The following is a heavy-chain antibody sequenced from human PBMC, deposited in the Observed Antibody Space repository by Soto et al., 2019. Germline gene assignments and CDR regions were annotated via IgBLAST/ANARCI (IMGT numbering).Heavy chain of an antibody. CDR2: ISSDGSKT. D-gene: IGHD6-19*01. J-gene: IGHJ4*02. CDR1: GFTFRTCG. Sequence: VQLLESGGGLVQPGGSLRLSCAASGFTFRTCGMNWVRQAPGKGPEWVAIISSDGSKTHYADSVKGRFTIYRDISRSALYLQMNSLVVEHTAVYYCSRQEAGTDYWGQGPLVPVSS. CDR3: SRQEAGTDY. V-gene: IGHV3-30*03.